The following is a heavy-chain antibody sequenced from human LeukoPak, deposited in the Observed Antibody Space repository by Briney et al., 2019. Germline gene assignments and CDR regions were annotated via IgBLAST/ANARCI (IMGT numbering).Heavy chain of an antibody. CDR1: GGSISSYY. CDR2: IYYSGST. J-gene: IGHJ5*02. V-gene: IGHV4-59*01. CDR3: ARDNIPNWFDP. Sequence: SETLSLTCTVSGGSISSYYWSWIRQPPGKGLEWIGYIYYSGSTNYNPSLKSRVTMSVDTSKNQFSLKLSSVTAADTAVYYCARDNIPNWFDPWGQGTLVTVSS.